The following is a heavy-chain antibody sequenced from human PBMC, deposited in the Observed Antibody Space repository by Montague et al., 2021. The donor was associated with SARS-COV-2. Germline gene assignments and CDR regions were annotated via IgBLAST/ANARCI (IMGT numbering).Heavy chain of an antibody. CDR2: IYTTGSS. V-gene: IGHV4-4*07. Sequence: SETLSLTCAVSAGSIRDYYWSWIRQPAGKGLEWIGRIYTTGSSDYSPSLQSRVTMSVDTSKNQVSLRLMSVTAADTALYYCARERSYLYWYFDLWGRGTQVTVSS. CDR3: ARERSYLYWYFDL. CDR1: AGSIRDYY. J-gene: IGHJ2*01.